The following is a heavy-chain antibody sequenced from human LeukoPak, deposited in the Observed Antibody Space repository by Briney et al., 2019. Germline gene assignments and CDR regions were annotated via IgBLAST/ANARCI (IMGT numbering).Heavy chain of an antibody. CDR1: GFPFSSYS. D-gene: IGHD5-18*01. CDR2: ISSTSEYI. Sequence: GGSLRLSCAASGFPFSSYSLNWVRQAPGKGLEWVSSISSTSEYIHYADSVKGRFTISRDNAENSLYLQMDSLGVEDTAVYYCAKDNSYGPSFDYWGEGTLVTVSS. J-gene: IGHJ4*02. V-gene: IGHV3-21*01. CDR3: AKDNSYGPSFDY.